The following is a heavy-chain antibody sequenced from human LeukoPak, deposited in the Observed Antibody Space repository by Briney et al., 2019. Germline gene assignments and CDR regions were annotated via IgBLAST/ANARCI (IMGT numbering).Heavy chain of an antibody. D-gene: IGHD2-21*02. J-gene: IGHJ3*02. CDR3: ARSIPVVVTAMGI. V-gene: IGHV1-46*01. CDR1: GYTFTSYY. CDR2: INPSGGST. Sequence: ASVKVSCKASGYTFTSYYMHWVRQAPGQGLEWMGIINPSGGSTSYAQKFQGRVTMTRDTSISTAYMELSRLRSDDTAVYYCARSIPVVVTAMGIWGQGTMVTVSS.